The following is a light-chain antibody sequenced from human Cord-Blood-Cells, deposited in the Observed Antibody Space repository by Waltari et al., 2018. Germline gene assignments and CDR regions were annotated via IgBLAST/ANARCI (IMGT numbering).Light chain of an antibody. J-gene: IGKJ2*01. V-gene: IGKV1-39*01. CDR2: AAS. CDR3: QQSYSTPYT. CDR1: QSSSSY. Sequence: DIQKTQSPTSLSASVGDRVTITCRASQSSSSYLNWYQQKPGKAPKLLIYAASSLQSGDPSRFSGSGSGTDFTLTISSLQPEDFATYYCQQSYSTPYTFGQGTKLEIK.